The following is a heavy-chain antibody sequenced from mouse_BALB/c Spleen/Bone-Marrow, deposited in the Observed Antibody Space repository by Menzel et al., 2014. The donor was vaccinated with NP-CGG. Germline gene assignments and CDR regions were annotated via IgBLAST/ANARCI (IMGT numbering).Heavy chain of an antibody. CDR3: ARSRTGTDFDY. Sequence: VHLVESGAELAKPGASVKMSCKASGYTFTSYWMHWVNQRPGQGLEWIGYINPSTGYTEYNQKFKGKATLTADKSSSTAYMQLSSLTSEDSAVYYCARSRTGTDFDYWGQGTTLTVSS. CDR1: GYTFTSYW. V-gene: IGHV1-7*01. D-gene: IGHD4-1*01. J-gene: IGHJ2*01. CDR2: INPSTGYT.